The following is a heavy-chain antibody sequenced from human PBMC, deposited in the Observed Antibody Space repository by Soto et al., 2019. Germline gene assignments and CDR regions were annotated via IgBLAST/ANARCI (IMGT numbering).Heavy chain of an antibody. J-gene: IGHJ4*02. V-gene: IGHV3-7*01. CDR2: IKYDGREQ. D-gene: IGHD3-10*01. Sequence: EVQLVESGGGLVQPGGSLSLSCAASGFTFRHYWMSWVRQAPGKGLEWVANIKYDGREQYYVDSVRGRFTISRDNAKNALYLQMNSLRAEDTAVYYCARESYDVSGNYYYYFDYWGQGTRVTVSS. CDR3: ARESYDVSGNYYYYFDY. CDR1: GFTFRHYW.